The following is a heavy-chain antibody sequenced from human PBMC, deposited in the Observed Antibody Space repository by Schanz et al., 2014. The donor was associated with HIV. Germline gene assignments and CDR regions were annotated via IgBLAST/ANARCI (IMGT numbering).Heavy chain of an antibody. CDR3: TRAYCGADCSRFYYYGTDV. D-gene: IGHD2-21*02. CDR1: GYIFTSYY. J-gene: IGHJ6*02. CDR2: IVPIFGTT. V-gene: IGHV1-69*01. Sequence: QVQLVQSGAEVKKPGASVKVSCKASGYIFTSYYMHWVRQAPGQGLEWMGGIVPIFGTTNYAQRFTGSVSITADESTSTAYMELSGLRSEDTAVYYCTRAYCGADCSRFYYYGTDVWGQGTTVTVSS.